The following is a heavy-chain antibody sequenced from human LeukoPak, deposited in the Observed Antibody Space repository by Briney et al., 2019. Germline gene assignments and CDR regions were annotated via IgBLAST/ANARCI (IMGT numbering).Heavy chain of an antibody. Sequence: SETLSLTCTVSGGSISSYYWSWIRQPPGKGLEWIGYIYYSGSTNYNPSLKSRVTILVDTSKNQFSLKLSSVTAADTAVYYCARGVGAPTRPFDYWGQGTLVTVSS. V-gene: IGHV4-59*08. CDR1: GGSISSYY. J-gene: IGHJ4*02. CDR2: IYYSGST. D-gene: IGHD1-26*01. CDR3: ARGVGAPTRPFDY.